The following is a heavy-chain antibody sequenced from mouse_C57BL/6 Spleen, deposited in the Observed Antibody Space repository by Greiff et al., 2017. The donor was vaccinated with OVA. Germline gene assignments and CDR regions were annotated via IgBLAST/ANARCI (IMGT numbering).Heavy chain of an antibody. V-gene: IGHV5-16*01. D-gene: IGHD3-2*02. Sequence: EVKLVESEGGLVQPGSSMKLSCTASGFTFSDYYMAWVRQVPEKGLEWVANINYDGSSTYYLDSLKSRFIISRDNAKNILYLQMSSLKSEDTATYYVARDRAQAMDYWGQGTSVTVSS. CDR3: ARDRAQAMDY. CDR2: INYDGSST. CDR1: GFTFSDYY. J-gene: IGHJ4*01.